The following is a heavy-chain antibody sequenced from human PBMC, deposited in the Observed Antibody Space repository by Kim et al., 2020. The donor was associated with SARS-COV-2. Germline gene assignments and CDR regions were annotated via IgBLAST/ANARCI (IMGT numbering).Heavy chain of an antibody. CDR2: ISYDGSNK. V-gene: IGHV3-30*18. CDR1: GFTFSSYG. D-gene: IGHD5-18*01. Sequence: GGSLRLSCAASGFTFSSYGMHWVRQAPGKGLEWVAVISYDGSNKYYADSVKGRFTISRDNSKNTLYLQMNSLRAEDTAVYYCAKEGYSYGYVPFDYWGQGTLVTVSS. CDR3: AKEGYSYGYVPFDY. J-gene: IGHJ4*02.